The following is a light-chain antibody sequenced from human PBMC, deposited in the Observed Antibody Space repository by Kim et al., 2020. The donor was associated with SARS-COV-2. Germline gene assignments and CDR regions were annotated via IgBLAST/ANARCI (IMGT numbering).Light chain of an antibody. CDR2: EDN. CDR3: QSYDSTNHVV. V-gene: IGLV6-57*03. CDR1: SDNVASSY. Sequence: NFMLTQPHSVSEPPGKTVTISCTRSSDNVASSYVQWYQQRPGSAPTTVIYEDNQRPSGVPDRFSGSIDSSSNSASLTISGLKTEDEADYYCQSYDSTNHVVFGGGTKLTVL. J-gene: IGLJ2*01.